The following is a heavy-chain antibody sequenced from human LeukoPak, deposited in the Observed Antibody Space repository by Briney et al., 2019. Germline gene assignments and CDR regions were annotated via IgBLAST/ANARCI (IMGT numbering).Heavy chain of an antibody. CDR1: GGSFSGYY. J-gene: IGHJ4*02. CDR3: ARGRYSSSWYFARFDY. CDR2: INHSGST. V-gene: IGHV4-34*01. Sequence: SETLSLICAVYGGSFSGYYWSWIRQPPGKGLEWIGEINHSGSTNYNPSLKRRVTISVDTSKNQFSLKLSSVTAADTAVYYCARGRYSSSWYFARFDYWGQGTLVTVSS. D-gene: IGHD6-13*01.